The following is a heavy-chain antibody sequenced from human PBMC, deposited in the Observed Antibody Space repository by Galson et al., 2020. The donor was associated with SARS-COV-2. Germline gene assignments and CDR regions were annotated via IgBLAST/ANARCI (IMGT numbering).Heavy chain of an antibody. D-gene: IGHD3-3*01. J-gene: IGHJ6*01. V-gene: IGHV4-34*01. CDR2: INASGST. CDR1: GGSFSDDH. Sequence: SETLSLTCAIYGGSFSDDHWSWIRQPPGKGLEWIGEINASGSTKYNPSLQSRVTISVDTSKNQFSLKLSSVTAADTAVYYCARGRFGVVIIPYYYYVMDVWGRGTTVTVSS. CDR3: ARGRFGVVIIPYYYYVMDV.